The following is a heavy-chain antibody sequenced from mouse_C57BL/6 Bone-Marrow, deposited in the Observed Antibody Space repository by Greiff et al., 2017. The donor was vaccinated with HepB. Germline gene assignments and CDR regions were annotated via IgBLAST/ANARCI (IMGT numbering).Heavy chain of an antibody. CDR3: ARGGTTVEN. CDR2: ISNGGGST. J-gene: IGHJ2*01. V-gene: IGHV5-12*01. D-gene: IGHD1-1*01. Sequence: EVQVVESGGGLVQPGGSLKLSCAASGFTFSDYYMYWVRQTPEKRLEWVAYISNGGGSTYYPDTVKGRFTISRDNAKNTLYLQMSRLKSEDTAMYYCARGGTTVENWGQGTTLTVSS. CDR1: GFTFSDYY.